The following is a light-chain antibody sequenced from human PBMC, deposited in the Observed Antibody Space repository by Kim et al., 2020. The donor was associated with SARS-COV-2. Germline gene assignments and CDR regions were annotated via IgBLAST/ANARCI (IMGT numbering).Light chain of an antibody. V-gene: IGKV1-5*03. J-gene: IGKJ1*01. CDR3: QQHQTYPWT. CDR1: QGITTS. CDR2: KAS. Sequence: ATVGDRVTITCRASQGITTSLAWYQQKPGKAPKLLIYKASSVQSGVPSRFSGSGSGTEFTLTISSLQPDDFATYYCQQHQTYPWTFGQGTKVDIK.